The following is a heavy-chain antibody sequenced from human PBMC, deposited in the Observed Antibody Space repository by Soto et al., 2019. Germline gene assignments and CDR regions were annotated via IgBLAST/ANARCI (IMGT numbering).Heavy chain of an antibody. CDR3: VRGGGAYAGSSLWFDS. V-gene: IGHV3-64D*06. Sequence: GGSLRLSCSASGFTFSQSAMHWVRQAPGKGLEYVAAIGSNGASTFYPGSVKGRFIISRDNSKNTLFLQMNTLRPDDTAVYDCVRGGGAYAGSSLWFDSWGQGTLVTVSS. CDR1: GFTFSQSA. J-gene: IGHJ5*01. CDR2: IGSNGAST. D-gene: IGHD3-16*01.